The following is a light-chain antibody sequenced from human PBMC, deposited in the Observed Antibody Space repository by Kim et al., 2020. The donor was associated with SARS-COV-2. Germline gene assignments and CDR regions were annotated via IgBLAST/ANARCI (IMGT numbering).Light chain of an antibody. Sequence: PGERATLSCRASQSISSGYLAWFQHKPGQAPRLLVYGASRRATGIPDRFSGSGSGTDFTLTINRLEAEDFAVDYCQHYGSSPPVTFGGGTKVDIK. J-gene: IGKJ4*01. CDR1: QSISSGY. V-gene: IGKV3-20*01. CDR3: QHYGSSPPVT. CDR2: GAS.